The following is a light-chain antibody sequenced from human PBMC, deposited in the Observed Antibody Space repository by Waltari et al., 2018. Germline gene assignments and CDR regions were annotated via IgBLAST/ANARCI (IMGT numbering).Light chain of an antibody. CDR2: KAS. J-gene: IGKJ2*01. V-gene: IGKV1-5*03. CDR3: QQYDRYPET. CDR1: QGINMW. Sequence: DTRLTQSPSTLSASVGDRVTMTCRASQGINMWLAWYQQKPGRAPTLLIYKASSLQSGVPSRFSGSGSGTEFTLTIAGLRPDDIGAYYCQQYDRYPETFGQGT.